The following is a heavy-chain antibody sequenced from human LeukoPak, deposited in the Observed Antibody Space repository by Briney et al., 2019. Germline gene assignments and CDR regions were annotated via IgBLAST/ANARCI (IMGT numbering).Heavy chain of an antibody. J-gene: IGHJ4*02. CDR3: AKLIAVIAGAIDY. CDR1: GFTVSGNY. CDR2: ISPSGGTT. V-gene: IGHV3-23*01. D-gene: IGHD2-2*01. Sequence: PGGSLRLSCAVSGFTVSGNYMSWVRQAPGKGLEWVSSISPSGGTTYYADAVKGRFTMSRDNSKKTVYVEMSSLRADDTAVYYCAKLIAVIAGAIDYWGQGTLVTVSS.